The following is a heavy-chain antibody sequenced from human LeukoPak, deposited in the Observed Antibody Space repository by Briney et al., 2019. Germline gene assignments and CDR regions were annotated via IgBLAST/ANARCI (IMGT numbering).Heavy chain of an antibody. CDR3: AREEEDGYNEDY. V-gene: IGHV3-48*04. D-gene: IGHD5-24*01. Sequence: GGSLRLSCVASGFTFSSYSMSWVRQAPGKGLEWVSYIDTSSSTIYYADSVKGRFTISRDNAKNSLYLQMNSLRAEDTAVYYCAREEEDGYNEDYWGQGTLVTVSS. CDR1: GFTFSSYS. J-gene: IGHJ4*02. CDR2: IDTSSSTI.